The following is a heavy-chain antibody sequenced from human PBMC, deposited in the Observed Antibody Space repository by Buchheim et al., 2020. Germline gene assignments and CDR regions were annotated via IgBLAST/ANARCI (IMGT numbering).Heavy chain of an antibody. CDR3: AKDRSRNVWGSHRYKDF. CDR1: GFTFSNYV. CDR2: ISYDGTNK. D-gene: IGHD3-16*02. Sequence: QVQLVESGGGVVQPGRSLRLSCAASGFTFSNYVMHWVRQAPGKGLEWVAGISYDGTNKYYVDSVKGRFTISRDSSKNTLYLQMNSLRAEDTAMYYCAKDRSRNVWGSHRYKDFWGQGTL. V-gene: IGHV3-30*18. J-gene: IGHJ4*02.